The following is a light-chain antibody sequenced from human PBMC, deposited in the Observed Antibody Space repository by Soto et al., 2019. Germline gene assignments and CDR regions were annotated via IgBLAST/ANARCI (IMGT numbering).Light chain of an antibody. V-gene: IGKV3-11*01. CDR1: QSVSSY. CDR3: QHRSNWPPIT. Sequence: EIVLTQSPATLSLSPGERDTLSCRASQSVSSYLAWYQQKPGQAPRLLIYDASNRATGIPARFSGSGSGTDFTLTISSLEPEDFAVYYCQHRSNWPPITFGQGTRLEIK. CDR2: DAS. J-gene: IGKJ5*01.